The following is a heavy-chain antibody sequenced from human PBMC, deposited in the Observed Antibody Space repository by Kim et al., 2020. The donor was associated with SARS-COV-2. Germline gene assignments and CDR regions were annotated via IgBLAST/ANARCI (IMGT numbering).Heavy chain of an antibody. Sequence: QQLQCRVTMTTDTSTSTAYMGLRSLRSDDTAVYYCARVRFGELFLDYWGQGTLVTVSS. J-gene: IGHJ4*02. D-gene: IGHD3-10*01. CDR3: ARVRFGELFLDY. V-gene: IGHV1-18*01.